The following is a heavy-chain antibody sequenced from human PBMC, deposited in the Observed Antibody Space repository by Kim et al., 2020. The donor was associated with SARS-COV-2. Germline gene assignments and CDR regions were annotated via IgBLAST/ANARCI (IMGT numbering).Heavy chain of an antibody. CDR2: INWNGGST. Sequence: GGSLRLSCAASGFTFDDYGMSWVRQAPGKGLEWVSGINWNGGSTGYADSVKGRFTISRDNAKNSLYLQMNSLRAEDTALYHCARVSAELLWFGELSSGMDVWGQGTTVTVSS. D-gene: IGHD3-10*01. CDR3: ARVSAELLWFGELSSGMDV. CDR1: GFTFDDYG. V-gene: IGHV3-20*01. J-gene: IGHJ6*02.